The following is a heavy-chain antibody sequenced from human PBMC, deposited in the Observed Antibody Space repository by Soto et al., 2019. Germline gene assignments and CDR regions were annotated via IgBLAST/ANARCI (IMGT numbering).Heavy chain of an antibody. CDR3: TRDARVTTPPNRPYYYGSGSSPLHFDY. CDR1: GFTFGDYA. D-gene: IGHD3-10*01. V-gene: IGHV3-49*03. J-gene: IGHJ4*02. CDR2: IRSKAYGGTT. Sequence: GGSLRLSCTASGFTFGDYAMSWFRQAPGKGLEWVGFIRSKAYGGTTEYAASVKGRFTISRDDSKSIAYLQMNSLKTEDTAVYYCTRDARVTTPPNRPYYYGSGSSPLHFDYWGQGTLVTVSS.